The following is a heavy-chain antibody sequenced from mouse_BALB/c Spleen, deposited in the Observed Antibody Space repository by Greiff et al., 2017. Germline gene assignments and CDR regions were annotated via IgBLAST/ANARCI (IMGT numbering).Heavy chain of an antibody. D-gene: IGHD1-3*01. J-gene: IGHJ4*01. CDR3: ARARPLYSYAMDY. V-gene: IGHV5-9-4*01. CDR2: ISSGGSYT. CDR1: GFTFSSYA. Sequence: EVKVVESGGGLVKPGGSLKLSCAASGFTFSSYAMSWVRQSPGKRLEWVAEISSGGSYTYYTDTVTGRFTISRDNAKNTLYLEMSSLRSEDTAMYYGARARPLYSYAMDYWGQGTSVTVSS.